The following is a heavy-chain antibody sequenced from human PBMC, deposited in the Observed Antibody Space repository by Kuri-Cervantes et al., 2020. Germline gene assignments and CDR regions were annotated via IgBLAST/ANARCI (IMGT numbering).Heavy chain of an antibody. D-gene: IGHD3-10*01. Sequence: GESLKISCAASGFTFSGFWMSWVRQAPGKGLEWVANINEDGGEKYYVDSVKGRFTISRDNAKNTLYLQMNNLRAEDTAVYYCARDSDLDAFDIWGQGTMVTVSS. V-gene: IGHV3-7*01. J-gene: IGHJ3*02. CDR3: ARDSDLDAFDI. CDR1: GFTFSGFW. CDR2: INEDGGEK.